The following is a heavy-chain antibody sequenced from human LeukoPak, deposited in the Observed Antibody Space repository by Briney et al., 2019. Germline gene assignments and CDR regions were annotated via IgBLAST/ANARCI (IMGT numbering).Heavy chain of an antibody. D-gene: IGHD1-14*01. CDR2: XYWDDDK. Sequence: SGPTLVKPTQTLTLTCTFSGFSLTTSGVGVGXXXXXXXXXXXXXXXXYWDDDKRYSPSLKSRLTITKDTSKNQVVLTMTNMDPVDTATYYCAHRDNLGNPRNWFDPWGQGTLVTVSS. CDR3: AHRDNLGNPRNWFDP. CDR1: GFSLTTSGVG. J-gene: IGHJ5*02. V-gene: IGHV2-5*02.